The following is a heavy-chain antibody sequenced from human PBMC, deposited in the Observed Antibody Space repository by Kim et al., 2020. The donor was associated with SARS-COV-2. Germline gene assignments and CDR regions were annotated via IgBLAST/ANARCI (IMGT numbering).Heavy chain of an antibody. CDR1: GYIFTSIA. CDR2: LNTNTVTP. D-gene: IGHD6-13*01. V-gene: IGHV7-4-1*02. J-gene: IGHJ2*01. Sequence: ASVKVSCKASGYIFTSIAIHWVRQAPGQGLEWMGWLNTNTVTPTYARGFTGRFVFSLDTSVSTAYLQISSLRADDTAVYFCAARYSSSYFDLWGRGTLVT. CDR3: AARYSSSYFDL.